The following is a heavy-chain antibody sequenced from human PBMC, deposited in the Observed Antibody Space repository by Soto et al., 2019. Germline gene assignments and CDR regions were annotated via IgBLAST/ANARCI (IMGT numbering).Heavy chain of an antibody. CDR2: IYYSGST. D-gene: IGHD6-19*01. Sequence: SEALSVTSTVSGGSIISGGYYWIWIRQHPGKGLEWIGYIYYSGSTYYNPSLKSRVTISVDTSKNQFSLKLSSVTAADTAVYYCARDFTDSSGPTLGMGVWGQGTTVTVSS. CDR3: ARDFTDSSGPTLGMGV. V-gene: IGHV4-31*03. J-gene: IGHJ6*02. CDR1: GGSIISGGYY.